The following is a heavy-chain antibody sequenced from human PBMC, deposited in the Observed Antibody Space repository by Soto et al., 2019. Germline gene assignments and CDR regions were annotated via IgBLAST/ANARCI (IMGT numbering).Heavy chain of an antibody. D-gene: IGHD5-12*01. Sequence: PGESLKISCQGTGYRFSSSWLGWVRQTPGKGLEWLGNVYPSDSDVRYSPAFEGQVTISADESIVTAYLRWTTLKASDTGIYFCARLALEASRPDHWGQGTLVTVSS. CDR2: VYPSDSDV. J-gene: IGHJ5*02. CDR1: GYRFSSSW. CDR3: ARLALEASRPDH. V-gene: IGHV5-51*01.